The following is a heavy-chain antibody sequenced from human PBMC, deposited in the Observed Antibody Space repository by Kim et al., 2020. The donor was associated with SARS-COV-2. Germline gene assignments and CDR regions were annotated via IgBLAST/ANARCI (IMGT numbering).Heavy chain of an antibody. Sequence: GGSLRLSCAASGFTFSSYAMHWVRQAPGKGLEWVAVISYDGSKKYYADSVKGRFTISRDNSKNTLYLQMNSLRAEDTAVYYCARDYQSSIAARLDWFDPWGQGTLVTVSS. CDR1: GFTFSSYA. CDR2: ISYDGSKK. CDR3: ARDYQSSIAARLDWFDP. V-gene: IGHV3-30-3*01. D-gene: IGHD6-6*01. J-gene: IGHJ5*02.